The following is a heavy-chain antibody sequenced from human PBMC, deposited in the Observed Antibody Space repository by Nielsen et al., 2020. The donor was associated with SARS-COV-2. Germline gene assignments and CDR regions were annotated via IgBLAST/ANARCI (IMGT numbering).Heavy chain of an antibody. D-gene: IGHD3-22*01. Sequence: SCTVSGGSISSYYWSWIRQPPGKGLEWIGYIYYSGSTNYNPSLKSRVTISVDTSKNQFSLKLSSVTAADTAVYYCARSLDYYDSSGYNWGQGTLVTVSS. V-gene: IGHV4-59*08. CDR2: IYYSGST. CDR1: GGSISSYY. J-gene: IGHJ4*02. CDR3: ARSLDYYDSSGYN.